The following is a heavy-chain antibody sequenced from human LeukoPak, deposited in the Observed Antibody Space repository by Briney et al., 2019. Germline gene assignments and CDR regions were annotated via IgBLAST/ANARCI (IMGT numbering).Heavy chain of an antibody. D-gene: IGHD6-13*01. V-gene: IGHV4-30-2*01. CDR2: IYHSGST. J-gene: IGHJ5*02. Sequence: SQTLSLTCAVSGGSIRSGGYSWSWIRQPPGKGLEWIGYIYHSGSTYYNPSLKSRVTISVDRSKNQFSLKLSSVTAADTAVYYCARDRGAAASGWFDPWGQGTLVTVSS. CDR1: GGSIRSGGYS. CDR3: ARDRGAAASGWFDP.